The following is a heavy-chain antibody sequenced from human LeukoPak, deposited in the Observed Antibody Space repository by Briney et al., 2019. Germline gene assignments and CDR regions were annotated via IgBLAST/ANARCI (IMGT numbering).Heavy chain of an antibody. CDR1: GFSVSHNY. CDR2: ISGSGGST. D-gene: IGHD2-2*01. V-gene: IGHV3-23*01. Sequence: QAGGSLRLSCLVSGFSVSHNYVSWVRQAPGKGLEWVSAISGSGGSTYYADSVKGRFTISRDNSKNTLYLQMNSLRAEDTAVYYCAKRIVPGYKLPDAFDIWGQGTMVTVSP. CDR3: AKRIVPGYKLPDAFDI. J-gene: IGHJ3*02.